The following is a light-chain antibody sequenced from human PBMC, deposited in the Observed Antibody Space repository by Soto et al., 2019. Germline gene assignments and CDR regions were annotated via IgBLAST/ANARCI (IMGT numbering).Light chain of an antibody. Sequence: QSVLTQPASVSGSPGQSITISCTGTSTDVGGYNYVSWYQQHPGKAPKLMIYEVRNRPSGVSNRFSGSKSGNTASLTISGLQAEDEADYYCSSYTNSITRPYVFGTGTKLTVL. CDR1: STDVGGYNY. CDR2: EVR. J-gene: IGLJ1*01. CDR3: SSYTNSITRPYV. V-gene: IGLV2-14*01.